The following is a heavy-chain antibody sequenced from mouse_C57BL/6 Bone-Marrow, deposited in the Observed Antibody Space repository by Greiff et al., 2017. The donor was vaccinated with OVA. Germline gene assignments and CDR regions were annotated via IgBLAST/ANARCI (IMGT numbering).Heavy chain of an antibody. V-gene: IGHV1-53*01. D-gene: IGHD3-2*02. CDR2: INPSNGGT. J-gene: IGHJ2*01. CDR3: ARSRGQLRLREVDY. Sequence: QVQLQQPGTELVKPGASVKLSCKASGYTFTSYWMHWVKQRPGQGLEWIGNINPSNGGTNYNEKFKSKATLTVAKSSSTAYMQLSSLTSEDSAVYYCARSRGQLRLREVDYWGQGTTLTVSS. CDR1: GYTFTSYW.